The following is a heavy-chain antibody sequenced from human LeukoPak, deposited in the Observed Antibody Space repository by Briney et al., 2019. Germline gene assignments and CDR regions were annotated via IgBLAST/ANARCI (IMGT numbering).Heavy chain of an antibody. Sequence: SVKVSCKASGYTFTSYAISWVRQAPGQGLEWMGGIIPIFGTANYAQKFQGRVTITADESTSTAYMELSSLRSEDTAVYYCASCISSSTSCDWFDPWGQGTLVTVSS. CDR1: GYTFTSYA. V-gene: IGHV1-69*13. D-gene: IGHD2-2*01. CDR3: ASCISSSTSCDWFDP. CDR2: IIPIFGTA. J-gene: IGHJ5*02.